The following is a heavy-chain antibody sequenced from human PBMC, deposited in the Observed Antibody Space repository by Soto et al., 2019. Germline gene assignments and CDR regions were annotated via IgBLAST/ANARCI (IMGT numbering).Heavy chain of an antibody. Sequence: PVGSLRLSCEAPGFTVTTGWMTWVRQAPGKGLEWVANINKDGSEKFYVDSVKGRFTISRDNAKNSLFLQMNSLRAEDTAVYYCATRPCEVNYYGVFDYWGQGALVTVSS. CDR2: INKDGSEK. CDR3: ATRPCEVNYYGVFDY. J-gene: IGHJ4*02. D-gene: IGHD3-22*01. V-gene: IGHV3-7*03. CDR1: GFTVTTGW.